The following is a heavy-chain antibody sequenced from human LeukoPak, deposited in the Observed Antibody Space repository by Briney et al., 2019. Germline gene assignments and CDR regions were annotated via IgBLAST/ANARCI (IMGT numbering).Heavy chain of an antibody. CDR3: ARDGEGPYSSGNDY. CDR1: GFTFSSYW. V-gene: IGHV3-7*01. Sequence: GGSLRLSCAASGFTFSSYWMSWVRQAPGKGLEWVANIKQEGSEKYYVDSVKGRFTISRDNAKNALYLQMNSLRAEDTAVYYCARDGEGPYSSGNDYWGQGTLVTVSS. D-gene: IGHD6-19*01. J-gene: IGHJ4*02. CDR2: IKQEGSEK.